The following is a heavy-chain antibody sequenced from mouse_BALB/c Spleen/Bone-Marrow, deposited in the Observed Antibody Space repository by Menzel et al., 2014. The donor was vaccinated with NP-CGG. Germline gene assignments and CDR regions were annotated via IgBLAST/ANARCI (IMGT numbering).Heavy chain of an antibody. CDR2: IDPSDSET. Sequence: VQLQQSGPQLVRPGASVKISCKASGYSFTSYWMHWVKQRPGQGLEWIGMIDPSDSETRLNQMFKDKATLTVDKSSSTAYMQLSSPTSEDSAVYYCASYGSSLAWFAYWGQGTLVTVSA. CDR3: ASYGSSLAWFAY. D-gene: IGHD1-1*01. J-gene: IGHJ3*01. CDR1: GYSFTSYW. V-gene: IGHV1S127*01.